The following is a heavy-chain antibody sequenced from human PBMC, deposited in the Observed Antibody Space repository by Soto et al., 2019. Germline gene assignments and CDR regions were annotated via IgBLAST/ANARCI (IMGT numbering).Heavy chain of an antibody. CDR1: GYTFTSYD. J-gene: IGHJ6*02. D-gene: IGHD5-18*01. Sequence: ASVKVSCKASGYTFTSYDINWVRQATGQGLEWMGWMNPNSGNTGYAQKFQGRVTMTRNTPISTAYMELSSLRSEDTAVYYCATLGKMDTIIYYYGMDVWGQGTPVTVSS. CDR2: MNPNSGNT. CDR3: ATLGKMDTIIYYYGMDV. V-gene: IGHV1-8*01.